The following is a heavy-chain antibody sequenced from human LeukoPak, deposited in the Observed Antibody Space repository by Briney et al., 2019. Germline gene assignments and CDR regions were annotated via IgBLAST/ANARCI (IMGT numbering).Heavy chain of an antibody. D-gene: IGHD3/OR15-3a*01. CDR3: ARGGTGYYGEIYYYYYYGMDV. J-gene: IGHJ6*02. CDR2: MNPNSGNT. Sequence: GASVKVSCKASGYTFTSYDINWVRQATGQGLEWMGWMNPNSGNTGYAQKFQGRVTMTRYTSISTAYMELSSLRSEDTAVYYCARGGTGYYGEIYYYYYYGMDVWGQGTTVTVSS. CDR1: GYTFTSYD. V-gene: IGHV1-8*01.